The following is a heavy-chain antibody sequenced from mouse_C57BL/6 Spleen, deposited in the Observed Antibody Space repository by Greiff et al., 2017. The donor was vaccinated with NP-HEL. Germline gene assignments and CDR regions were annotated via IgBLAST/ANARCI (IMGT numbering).Heavy chain of an antibody. Sequence: EVMLVESEGGLVQPGSSMKLSCTASGFTFSDYYMAWVRQVPEKGLEWVANINYDGSSTYYLDSLKSRFIISRDNAKNILYLQMSSLKSEDTATYYCARSYDYGYFDYWGQGTTLTVSS. CDR1: GFTFSDYY. D-gene: IGHD2-4*01. J-gene: IGHJ2*01. V-gene: IGHV5-16*01. CDR2: INYDGSST. CDR3: ARSYDYGYFDY.